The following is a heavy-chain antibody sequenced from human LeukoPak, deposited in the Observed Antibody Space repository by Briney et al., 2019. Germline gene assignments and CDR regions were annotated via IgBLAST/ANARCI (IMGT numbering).Heavy chain of an antibody. CDR3: ARPGRGPFDY. D-gene: IGHD3-10*01. J-gene: IGHJ4*02. Sequence: SETLSLTCAVYGGSFSGYYWSWIRQPPGKGLEWIGEINHSGSTNYNPSLKSRVTISVDTSKNQFSLKLSSVTAADTAVYYCARPGRGPFDYWGQGTLVTVSS. V-gene: IGHV4-34*01. CDR2: INHSGST. CDR1: GGSFSGYY.